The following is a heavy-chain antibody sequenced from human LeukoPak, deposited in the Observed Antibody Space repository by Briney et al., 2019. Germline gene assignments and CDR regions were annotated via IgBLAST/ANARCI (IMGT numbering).Heavy chain of an antibody. CDR3: ARDTVTAYDY. CDR1: GYTFTSYG. CDR2: ISAYNGNT. Sequence: ASVKVSCKASGYTFTSYGISWVRQAPGQGLEWMGWISAYNGNTNYAQKFQGRVTITADKSTSTAYMELSSLRSEDTAVYYCARDTVTAYDYWGQGTLVTVSS. V-gene: IGHV1-18*01. D-gene: IGHD4-11*01. J-gene: IGHJ4*02.